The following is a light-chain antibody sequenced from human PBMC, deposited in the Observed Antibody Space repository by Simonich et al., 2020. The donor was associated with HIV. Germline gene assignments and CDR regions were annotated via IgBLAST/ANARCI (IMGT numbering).Light chain of an antibody. V-gene: IGLV4-69*01. CDR3: QTWGTGIRV. J-gene: IGLJ3*02. Sequence: QLVLTQSPSASASLGASVKLTCTLSSGHSSYAIAWHQQQPEKGPRYLIKLNSDGSHSKGDGIPDRCSGSSSGAERYLTISSLQSEDEADYYCQTWGTGIRVFGGGTKLTVL. CDR2: LNSDGSH. CDR1: SGHSSYA.